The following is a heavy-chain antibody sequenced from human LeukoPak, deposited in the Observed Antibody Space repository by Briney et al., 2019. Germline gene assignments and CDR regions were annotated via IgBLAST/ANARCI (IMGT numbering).Heavy chain of an antibody. D-gene: IGHD4-17*01. V-gene: IGHV3-23*01. CDR3: AKKESTVTTFFEN. CDR1: GLTFSSYA. J-gene: IGHJ4*02. Sequence: HPGGPLRLSCAASGLTFSSYAMSWVRQAPGKGLEWVSAISGSGGSTYYADSVKGRFTISRDNSKNTLYLQMNSLRAEDTAVYYCAKKESTVTTFFENWGQGTLVTVSS. CDR2: ISGSGGST.